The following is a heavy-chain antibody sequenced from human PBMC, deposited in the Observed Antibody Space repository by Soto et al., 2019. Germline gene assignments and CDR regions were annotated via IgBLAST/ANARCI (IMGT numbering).Heavy chain of an antibody. D-gene: IGHD3-3*01. CDR3: ASLPTRLTRYKSGYYPFDY. J-gene: IGHJ4*02. V-gene: IGHV4-34*01. CDR1: GGSFSGYY. Sequence: PSETLSLTCAVYGGSFSGYYWSWIRQPPGKGLEWIGEINHSGSTNYNPSLKSRVTISVDTSKNQFSLKLSSVTAADTAVYYCASLPTRLTRYKSGYYPFDYWGQGTLVTVSS. CDR2: INHSGST.